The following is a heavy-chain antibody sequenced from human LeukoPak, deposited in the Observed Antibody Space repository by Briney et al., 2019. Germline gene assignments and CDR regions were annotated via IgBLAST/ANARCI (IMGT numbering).Heavy chain of an antibody. J-gene: IGHJ6*02. V-gene: IGHV1-46*01. CDR1: GYTFTTYY. Sequence: ASVKVSCKASGYTFTTYYIHWVRQAPGQGPEWMGVINPRGGSTSYARKFQGRVTMTRDTSASTVCMELSSLRSEDTAVFYCARAWGRDLVVVPAARYYYGMDVWGQGTTVTVSS. CDR3: ARAWGRDLVVVPAARYYYGMDV. D-gene: IGHD2-2*01. CDR2: INPRGGST.